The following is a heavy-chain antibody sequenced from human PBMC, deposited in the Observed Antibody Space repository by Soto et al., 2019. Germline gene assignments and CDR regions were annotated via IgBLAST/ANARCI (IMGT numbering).Heavy chain of an antibody. J-gene: IGHJ4*02. CDR3: ARVPDYYDSSGYYPHFDY. Sequence: SETLSLTCTVSGGSISSYYWSWIRQPPGKGLEWIGYIYYSGSTNYNPSLKSRVTISVDTSKNQFSLKLSSVTAADTAVYYCARVPDYYDSSGYYPHFDYWGQGTLVTVSS. D-gene: IGHD3-22*01. V-gene: IGHV4-59*01. CDR1: GGSISSYY. CDR2: IYYSGST.